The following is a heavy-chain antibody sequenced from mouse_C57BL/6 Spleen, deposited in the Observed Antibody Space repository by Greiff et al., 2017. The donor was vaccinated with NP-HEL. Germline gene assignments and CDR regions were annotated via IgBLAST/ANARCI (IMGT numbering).Heavy chain of an antibody. CDR1: GFNIQDYY. CDR2: IDPADGET. D-gene: IGHD1-1*01. CDR3: ALITTVAYYFDY. Sequence: EVMLVESGAELVKPGASVKLSCTASGFNIQDYYMHWVKQRTEQGLEWIGRIDPADGETKSAPKFQGKATITADTSSNTAYLQVSSLTSEDTAVDYGALITTVAYYFDYWGQGTTLTVSS. V-gene: IGHV14-2*01. J-gene: IGHJ2*01.